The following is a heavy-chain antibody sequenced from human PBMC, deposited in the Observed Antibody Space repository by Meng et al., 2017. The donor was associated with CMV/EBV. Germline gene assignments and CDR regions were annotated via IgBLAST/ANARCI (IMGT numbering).Heavy chain of an antibody. CDR2: IKQDGSEK. CDR3: ARESTIFGVVMSP. D-gene: IGHD3-3*01. J-gene: IGHJ5*02. CDR1: GFTFSSYW. Sequence: GESLKISCAASGFTFSSYWMSWVRQAPGKGLEWVANIKQDGSEKYYVDSVKGRFTISRDNAKNSLYLQMNSLRAEDTAVYYCARESTIFGVVMSPWGQGTLVTVSS. V-gene: IGHV3-7*01.